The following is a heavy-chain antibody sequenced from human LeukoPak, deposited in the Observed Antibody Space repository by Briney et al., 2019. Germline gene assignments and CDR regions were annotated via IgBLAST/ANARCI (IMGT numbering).Heavy chain of an antibody. CDR2: INSISGEI. Sequence: PGGSLRLSCVASGFTFSYYSMNWVRQAPGKGLEWVSYINSISGEIWYADSVKGRFTISRDDARNSLYLQVNSLRDEDTAVYYCARDHGYAFDYWGQGTLVTVSS. V-gene: IGHV3-48*02. CDR1: GFTFSYYS. CDR3: ARDHGYAFDY. J-gene: IGHJ4*02. D-gene: IGHD5-12*01.